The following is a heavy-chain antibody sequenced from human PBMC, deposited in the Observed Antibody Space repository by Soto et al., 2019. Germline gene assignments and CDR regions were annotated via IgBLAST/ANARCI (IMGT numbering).Heavy chain of an antibody. CDR3: ARGDCVGGTCYSLAGSFYCYIDV. D-gene: IGHD2-15*01. Sequence: EVQLVESGGGLVQPGGSLILSCAASGFTFGNYWMYWVRQAPGKGLVWVSRINSDGSVSSYAVSVKCLLTISRDNVKNTRYQQMDNLRVEDTAVYYCARGDCVGGTCYSLAGSFYCYIDVWGKGTTVTVFS. CDR1: GFTFGNYW. V-gene: IGHV3-74*01. J-gene: IGHJ6*03. CDR2: INSDGSVS.